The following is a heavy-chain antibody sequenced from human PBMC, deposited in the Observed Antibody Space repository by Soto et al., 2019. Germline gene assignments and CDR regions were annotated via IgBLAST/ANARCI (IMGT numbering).Heavy chain of an antibody. CDR1: GGSISSSRSY. Sequence: SETLSLTCNVSGGSISSSRSYWAWIRQPPGKGLEWIANIFYSGSTYYNPSLASRVTVSVDTSKNQFSLKLSSVTAADTAVYYCARQPTSADIGELFASWGQGTLDPVSS. CDR2: IFYSGST. V-gene: IGHV4-39*01. CDR3: ARQPTSADIGELFAS. J-gene: IGHJ5*01. D-gene: IGHD2-15*01.